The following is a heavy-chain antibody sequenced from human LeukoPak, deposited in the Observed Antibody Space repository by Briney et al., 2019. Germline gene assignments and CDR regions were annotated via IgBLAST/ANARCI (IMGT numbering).Heavy chain of an antibody. D-gene: IGHD4-17*01. CDR3: AGAHYGDYDLHWFDP. V-gene: IGHV1-69*06. CDR2: IIPIFGTA. J-gene: IGHJ5*02. CDR1: GATFSIYA. Sequence: ASVTLSFTASGATFSIYAISRVRHPPGQGLEWMGGIIPIFGTANYAQKFQGRVTITAEKSTSTAYMELSSLRSEDTAVFYCAGAHYGDYDLHWFDPWGQGALVTASS.